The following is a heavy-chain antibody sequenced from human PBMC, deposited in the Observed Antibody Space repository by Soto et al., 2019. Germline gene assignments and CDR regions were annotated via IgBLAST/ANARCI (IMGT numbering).Heavy chain of an antibody. Sequence: QVQLVESGGGVVQPGRSLRLSCAASGFNFRNYGLHWVRQAPGKGLQWVALISHGGRNKYYADSLKGRITISRDDSKNVLYLEMSSLRGADTAVYYCAKDGAAAGSYGMDVWGHGTTVTVS. V-gene: IGHV3-30*18. CDR3: AKDGAAAGSYGMDV. CDR1: GFNFRNYG. CDR2: ISHGGRNK. D-gene: IGHD6-13*01. J-gene: IGHJ6*02.